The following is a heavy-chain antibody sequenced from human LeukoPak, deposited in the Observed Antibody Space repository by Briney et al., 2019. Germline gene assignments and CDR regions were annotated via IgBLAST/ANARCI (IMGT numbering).Heavy chain of an antibody. CDR2: IYYSGST. CDR3: ARLVWFEDRYFDY. J-gene: IGHJ4*02. D-gene: IGHD3-10*01. V-gene: IGHV4-39*01. Sequence: SETLSLTCTVSGGSISSSSFYWGWIRQPPGKWLEWIGNIYYSGSTYYNPSLKSRVTISVDTSKNQFSLKLSSVTAADTAMYYCARLVWFEDRYFDYWGQGTLVTVSS. CDR1: GGSISSSSFY.